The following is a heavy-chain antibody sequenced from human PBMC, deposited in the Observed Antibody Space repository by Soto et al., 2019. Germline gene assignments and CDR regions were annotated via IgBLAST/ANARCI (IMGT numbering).Heavy chain of an antibody. V-gene: IGHV1-69*01. CDR2: IIPIVGTA. D-gene: IGHD6-19*01. CDR1: GGTFSSYA. J-gene: IGHJ6*02. CDR3: ARGAVAGTGDYYYYGMDV. Sequence: QVQLVQSGAEVKKPGSSVKVSCKASGGTFSSYAISWVRQAPGQGLEWMGGIIPIVGTANYAQKFQGRVTITADESTSTAYMELSSLRSEDTAVYYCARGAVAGTGDYYYYGMDVWGQGTTVTVSS.